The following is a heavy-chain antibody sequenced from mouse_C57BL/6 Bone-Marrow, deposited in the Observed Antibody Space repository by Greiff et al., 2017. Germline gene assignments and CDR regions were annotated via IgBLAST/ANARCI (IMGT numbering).Heavy chain of an antibody. CDR3: ARSPFITTVPYFDY. CDR2: IDPSDSYT. Sequence: QVQLQQPGAELVKPGASVKLSCKASGYTFTSYWMPWVKQRPGQGLEWIGEIDPSDSYTNYNQKFKGKAPLPLDTSSSTAYMQLSSLTSEDSAVYYCARSPFITTVPYFDYWGQGTTLTVSS. J-gene: IGHJ2*01. CDR1: GYTFTSYW. V-gene: IGHV1-50*01. D-gene: IGHD1-1*01.